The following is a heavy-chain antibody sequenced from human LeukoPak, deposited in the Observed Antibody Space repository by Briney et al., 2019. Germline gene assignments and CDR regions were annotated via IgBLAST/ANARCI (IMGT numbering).Heavy chain of an antibody. J-gene: IGHJ6*02. CDR2: ISYDGSNK. Sequence: GGSLRLSCAASGFTFSSYAMHWVRQAPGKGLEWVAVISYDGSNKYYADSVKGRFTISRDNSKNTLYLQMNSLRAEDTAVYYCARDLLRPDLKRGYYYYYGMDVWGQGTTVTVSS. D-gene: IGHD4-17*01. CDR1: GFTFSSYA. V-gene: IGHV3-30-3*01. CDR3: ARDLLRPDLKRGYYYYYGMDV.